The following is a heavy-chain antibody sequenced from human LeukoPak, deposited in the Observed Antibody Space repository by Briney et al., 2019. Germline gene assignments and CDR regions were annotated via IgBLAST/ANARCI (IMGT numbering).Heavy chain of an antibody. D-gene: IGHD3-22*01. Sequence: SETLSLTCTVSAASIRNNHWSWLRQPPGEGLEWIGYIYSTGSTTYNPPLKSRVTISVDTSKNHFSLNLTSVTAADTAVYYCARRFYYDGHHDSWGQGTLVTVSS. CDR2: IYSTGST. V-gene: IGHV4-59*08. CDR3: ARRFYYDGHHDS. CDR1: AASIRNNH. J-gene: IGHJ4*02.